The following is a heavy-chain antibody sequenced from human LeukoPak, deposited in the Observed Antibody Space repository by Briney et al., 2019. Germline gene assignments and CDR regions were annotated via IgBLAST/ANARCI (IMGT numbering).Heavy chain of an antibody. J-gene: IGHJ4*02. D-gene: IGHD4/OR15-4a*01. CDR3: ARGGTQLTFPV. CDR1: GGSISSYY. CDR2: IYYSGSA. Sequence: PSETLSPTCTVSGGSISSYYWSWIRQPPGKGLEWIGYIYYSGSANYNPSLKSRVTISVDTSKNQFSLKLASVSAADTAVYYCARGGTQLTFPVWGQRTLVTVSS. V-gene: IGHV4-59*01.